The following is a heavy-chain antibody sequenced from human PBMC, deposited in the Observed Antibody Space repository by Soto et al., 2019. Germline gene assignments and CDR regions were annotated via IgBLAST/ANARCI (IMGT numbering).Heavy chain of an antibody. J-gene: IGHJ3*02. Sequence: ASVKVSSKASGYTFTSYGISWVRQAPGQRLEWMGWISAYNGNTNYAQKLQGRVTMTTDTSTSTAYMELRSLRSDDTAVYYCARDLQLWKPVPNAFDIWGQATMVTVSS. CDR3: ARDLQLWKPVPNAFDI. D-gene: IGHD5-18*01. CDR1: GYTFTSYG. CDR2: ISAYNGNT. V-gene: IGHV1-18*01.